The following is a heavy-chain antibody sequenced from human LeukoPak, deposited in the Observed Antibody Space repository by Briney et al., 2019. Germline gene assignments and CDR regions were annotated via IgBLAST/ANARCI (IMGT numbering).Heavy chain of an antibody. J-gene: IGHJ4*02. V-gene: IGHV3-48*03. CDR1: GFTFSSYE. Sequence: PGGSLRLSCAASGFTFSSYEMNWVRQAPGKGLEWVSYISSSGSTIYYADSVKGRFTISRDNAKNSLYLQMNSLRAEDTAVYYCARDRVGATISYFDYWGQGTLVSVSS. CDR2: ISSSGSTI. CDR3: ARDRVGATISYFDY. D-gene: IGHD1-26*01.